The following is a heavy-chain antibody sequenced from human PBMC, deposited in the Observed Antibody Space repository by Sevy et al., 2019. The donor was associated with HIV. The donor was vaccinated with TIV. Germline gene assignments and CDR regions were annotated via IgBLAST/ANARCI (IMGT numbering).Heavy chain of an antibody. V-gene: IGHV3-21*01. CDR1: GFTFSSYS. D-gene: IGHD2-2*01. CDR2: INSISTYI. CDR3: AREGVLPAFYGMDV. Sequence: GGCLRLSCAASGFTFSSYSMHWVRQAPGKGLEWVSSINSISTYIYYADSVKGRFTISRDNAKNSLYLQMNSLRAEDTAVYYCAREGVLPAFYGMDVWGQGTTVTVSS. J-gene: IGHJ6*02.